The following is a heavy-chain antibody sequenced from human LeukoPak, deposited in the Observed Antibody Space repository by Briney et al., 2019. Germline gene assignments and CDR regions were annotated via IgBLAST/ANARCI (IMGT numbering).Heavy chain of an antibody. CDR2: IYPGDSDT. V-gene: IGHV5-51*01. Sequence: GGSLRLSCKGSGYSFTSYWIGWVRQMPGKGLEWMGIIYPGDSDTRYSPSFQGQVTISADKSISTAYLQWSSLKASDTAMYYCARHSCSSSWYKNGMDVWGQGTTVTVSS. D-gene: IGHD6-13*01. CDR1: GYSFTSYW. CDR3: ARHSCSSSWYKNGMDV. J-gene: IGHJ6*02.